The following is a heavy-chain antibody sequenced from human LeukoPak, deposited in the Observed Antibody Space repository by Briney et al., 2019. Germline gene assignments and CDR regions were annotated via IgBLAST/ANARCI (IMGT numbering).Heavy chain of an antibody. CDR2: IFHTEGA. J-gene: IGHJ4*02. CDR1: GDSITTNNHY. V-gene: IGHV4-39*01. D-gene: IGHD3-16*01. CDR3: GRNERSRGLTVGGEN. Sequence: SETLSLTCTVSGDSITTNNHYWAWIRQPPGKGLEWIGSIFHTEGASYNPSLNGRVTISLDTSMNQFSLILTSVTAADTAVFYRGRNERSRGLTVGGENWGQGLLVTVSS.